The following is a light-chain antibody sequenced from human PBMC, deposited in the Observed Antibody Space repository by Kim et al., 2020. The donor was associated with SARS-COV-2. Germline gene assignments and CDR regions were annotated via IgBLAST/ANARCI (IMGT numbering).Light chain of an antibody. Sequence: ELTQPPSASGTPGQRVTISCSGSSSNIGSNTVNWYQQLPGTAPKLLINSNNQGPSGVPDRFSGSKSGTSASLAISWLQSEDEADYYCASWDVSLNGWVFGGGTRLTVL. CDR2: SNN. CDR3: ASWDVSLNGWV. V-gene: IGLV1-44*01. CDR1: SSNIGSNT. J-gene: IGLJ3*02.